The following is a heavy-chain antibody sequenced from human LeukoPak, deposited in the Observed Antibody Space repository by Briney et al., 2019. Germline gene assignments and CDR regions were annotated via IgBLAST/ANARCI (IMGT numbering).Heavy chain of an antibody. CDR1: GYTFTSYD. CDR2: MNPNSGNT. Sequence: ASVKVSCKASGYTFTSYDINWVRQATGQGLEWMGWMNPNSGNTGYAQKFQGRVTMTRNTSISTAYMELSSLRSEDTAVYYCARAHRRIAALEYYFDYWAREPWSPSPQ. CDR3: ARAHRRIAALEYYFDY. D-gene: IGHD6-6*01. J-gene: IGHJ4*02. V-gene: IGHV1-8*01.